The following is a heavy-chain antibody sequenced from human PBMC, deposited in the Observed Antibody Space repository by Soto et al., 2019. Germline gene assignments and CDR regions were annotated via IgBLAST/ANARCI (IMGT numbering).Heavy chain of an antibody. Sequence: PGESLKISCKGSGYSFTSYWISWVRQMAGKGLEWMGRIDPSDSYTNYSPSFQGHVTISADKSISTAYLQWSSLKASDTAMYYCARLGGDYDDAFDIWGQGTMVTVSS. CDR3: ARLGGDYDDAFDI. CDR2: IDPSDSYT. CDR1: GYSFTSYW. V-gene: IGHV5-10-1*01. D-gene: IGHD2-21*02. J-gene: IGHJ3*02.